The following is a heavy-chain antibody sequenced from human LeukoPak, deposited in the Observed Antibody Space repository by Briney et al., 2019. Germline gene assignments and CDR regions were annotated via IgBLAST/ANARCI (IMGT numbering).Heavy chain of an antibody. CDR3: ARGRGWIQLWGVSWIDAFDI. CDR1: GYTFTTYD. Sequence: GASVKVSCKASGYTFTTYDINWVRQVPGQGLEWMGWMNPHSGNTGYAQQFQDRVTMTRDTSTDTAYMELSSLRSEDMAVYYCARGRGWIQLWGVSWIDAFDIWGQGTMVTVSS. J-gene: IGHJ3*02. CDR2: MNPHSGNT. D-gene: IGHD5-18*01. V-gene: IGHV1-8*01.